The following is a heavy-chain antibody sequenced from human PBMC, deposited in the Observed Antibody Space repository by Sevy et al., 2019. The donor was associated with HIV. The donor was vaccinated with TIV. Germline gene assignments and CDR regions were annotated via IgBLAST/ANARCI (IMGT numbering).Heavy chain of an antibody. CDR1: GYSISSAYS. CDR3: SSFGRLIIINDDTFEI. V-gene: IGHV4-38-2*02. J-gene: IGHJ3*02. CDR2: IYHDGST. Sequence: SETLSLTCTVSGYSISSAYSWGWIRQPPGKGLEWIANIYHDGSTYYNPSLNSRVTISIDTSKNQFSLKLSSVTAADTAVYYCSSFGRLIIINDDTFEIWVQGTMVTVSS. D-gene: IGHD3-9*01.